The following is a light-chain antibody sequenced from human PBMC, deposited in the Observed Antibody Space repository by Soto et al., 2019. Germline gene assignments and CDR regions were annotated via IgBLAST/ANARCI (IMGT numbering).Light chain of an antibody. CDR2: EGS. Sequence: QSVLTQPASVSGSPGQSITISCTGTSSDVGSYNLVSWYQQHPGKAPKLMLYEGSKRPSGVSNRFSGSKSGNTASLTISGLQAEDEADYHCCSFAGRRRVFGGGTKLTVL. V-gene: IGLV2-23*01. CDR1: SSDVGSYNL. J-gene: IGLJ3*02. CDR3: CSFAGRRRV.